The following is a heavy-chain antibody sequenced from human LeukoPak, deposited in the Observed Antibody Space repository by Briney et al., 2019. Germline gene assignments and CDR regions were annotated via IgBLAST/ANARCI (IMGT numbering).Heavy chain of an antibody. CDR3: AKDMSGYSGLDY. V-gene: IGHV3-43*01. CDR2: INWDGDTT. CDR1: GFTFSSYS. D-gene: IGHD5-12*01. Sequence: GGSLRLSCAASGFTFSSYSMNWVRQAPGKGLEWVSLINWDGDTTYYADSVKGRFTISRDNSKNSLYLQMNSLRTEDTALYYCAKDMSGYSGLDYWGQGTLVTVSS. J-gene: IGHJ4*02.